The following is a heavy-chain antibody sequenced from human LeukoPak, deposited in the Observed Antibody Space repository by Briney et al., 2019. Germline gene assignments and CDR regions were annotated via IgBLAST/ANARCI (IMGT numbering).Heavy chain of an antibody. J-gene: IGHJ4*02. CDR2: INHSGST. V-gene: IGHV4-34*01. CDR1: GDSFSGYY. Sequence: SETLSLTCAVYGDSFSGYYWSWIRQPPGKGLEWIGEINHSGSTNYNPSLKSRATISIDASKNQFSLRLTSVTAADTAVYYCARPRLLYGSGPILVWGQGTLVTVSS. CDR3: ARPRLLYGSGPILV. D-gene: IGHD3-10*01.